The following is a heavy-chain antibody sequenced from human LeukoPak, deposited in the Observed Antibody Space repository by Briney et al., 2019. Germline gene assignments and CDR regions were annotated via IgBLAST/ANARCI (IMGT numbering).Heavy chain of an antibody. CDR1: GGTFSSYA. V-gene: IGHV1-69*13. CDR3: ARGLIAAGPLSSTGGNYGMDV. D-gene: IGHD6-13*01. Sequence: SVKGSCKASGGTFSSYAISWVRRAPGQGLEWMGGIIPIFGTANYAQKFQGRVTITADESTSTAYMELSSLRSEDTAVYYCARGLIAAGPLSSTGGNYGMDVWGKGTAVTVSS. J-gene: IGHJ6*04. CDR2: IIPIFGTA.